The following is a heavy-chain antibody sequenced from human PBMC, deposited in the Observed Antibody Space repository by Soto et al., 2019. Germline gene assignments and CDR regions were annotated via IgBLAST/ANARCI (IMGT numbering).Heavy chain of an antibody. Sequence: GGSLRLSCSASGFTFSSYAMHWVRQAPGKGLEYVSAISSIGGSTYYADSVKGRFTISRDNSKNTLYLQMSSLRAEDTAVYYCVKDIAAAGIRGNWFDPWGQGTLVTVSS. CDR3: VKDIAAAGIRGNWFDP. D-gene: IGHD6-13*01. J-gene: IGHJ5*02. V-gene: IGHV3-64D*08. CDR2: ISSIGGST. CDR1: GFTFSSYA.